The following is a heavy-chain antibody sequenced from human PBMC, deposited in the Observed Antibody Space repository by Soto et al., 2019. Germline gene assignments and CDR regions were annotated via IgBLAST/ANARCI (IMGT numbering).Heavy chain of an antibody. CDR1: GYTFTSYD. J-gene: IGHJ3*02. Sequence: ASVKVSCKASGYTFTSYDINWVRQATGQGLEWMGWMNPNSGNTGYAQKFQGRVTMTRNTSISTAYMELSSLRSEDTAVYYCARARRYSSGSDGVFDIWRQGTMVTVSS. CDR2: MNPNSGNT. CDR3: ARARRYSSGSDGVFDI. V-gene: IGHV1-8*01. D-gene: IGHD6-19*01.